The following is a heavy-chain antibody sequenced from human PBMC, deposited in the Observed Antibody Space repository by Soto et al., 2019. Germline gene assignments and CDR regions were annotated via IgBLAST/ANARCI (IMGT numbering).Heavy chain of an antibody. J-gene: IGHJ5*02. CDR1: GGSVSSGSYY. Sequence: QVQLQESGPGLVKPSETLALTCTATGGSVSSGSYYWSWIRQPPGKGLEWIGYIYYSGSTTYNPSLKSRVAISIDSSKNQFSLNVTSVTAADTAIYYCARADSDSFWFDPWCQGTLVTVSS. V-gene: IGHV4-61*01. D-gene: IGHD6-6*01. CDR2: IYYSGST. CDR3: ARADSDSFWFDP.